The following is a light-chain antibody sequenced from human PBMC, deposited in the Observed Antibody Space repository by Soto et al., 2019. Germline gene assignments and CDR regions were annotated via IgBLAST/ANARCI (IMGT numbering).Light chain of an antibody. Sequence: QSVLTQPPSVSGAPGQRVTISCTGSSSNIGAGYDVHWYQQLPGTAPKLPIYGNSNRPSGVPDRFSGSKSGTSASLAITGLQAEAEADYYCQSYDSSLSGSYVFGTGTRSPS. CDR1: SSNIGAGYD. J-gene: IGLJ1*01. CDR3: QSYDSSLSGSYV. V-gene: IGLV1-40*01. CDR2: GNS.